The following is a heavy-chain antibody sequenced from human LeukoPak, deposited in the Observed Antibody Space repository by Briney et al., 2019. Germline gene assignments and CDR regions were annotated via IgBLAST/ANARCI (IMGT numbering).Heavy chain of an antibody. V-gene: IGHV3-21*01. CDR2: IGGSGTNT. Sequence: GGSLRLSCAASGFTFSSYGMHWVRQAPGKGLEFVSSIGGSGTNTHYADSAKGRFTISRDNAKNSLYLQMNSLRAEDTAVYYCLRGDVRDYWGHGALVTVSS. D-gene: IGHD2-21*01. CDR3: LRGDVRDY. CDR1: GFTFSSYG. J-gene: IGHJ4*01.